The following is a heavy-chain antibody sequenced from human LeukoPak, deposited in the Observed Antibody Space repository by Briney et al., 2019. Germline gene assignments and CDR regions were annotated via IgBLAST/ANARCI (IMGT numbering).Heavy chain of an antibody. J-gene: IGHJ4*02. Sequence: PGGSLRLSCEASGFTLSTYWMNWVRQVPGKWLDWVANINPDGSGKRYVDSVKGRFTIARDNADNSLSLQMNSLRAEDTAVYYCASWGAGGNSWGQGTLVTVSS. CDR1: GFTLSTYW. D-gene: IGHD3-16*01. CDR3: ASWGAGGNS. V-gene: IGHV3-7*01. CDR2: INPDGSGK.